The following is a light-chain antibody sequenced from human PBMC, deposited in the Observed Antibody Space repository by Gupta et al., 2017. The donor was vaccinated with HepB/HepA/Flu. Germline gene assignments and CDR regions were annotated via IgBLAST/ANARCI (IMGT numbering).Light chain of an antibody. Sequence: YEVTQPPSLSVSPGQTSSITCSGDALGARYTSWYQRTPGRPPVLVIYQDDKRPSGIPERFSGSKSENTATLTISGTQAMDEADYYCQAWDSRSTGVFGGGTKLTGL. CDR1: ALGARY. CDR2: QDD. CDR3: QAWDSRSTGV. J-gene: IGLJ2*01. V-gene: IGLV3-1*01.